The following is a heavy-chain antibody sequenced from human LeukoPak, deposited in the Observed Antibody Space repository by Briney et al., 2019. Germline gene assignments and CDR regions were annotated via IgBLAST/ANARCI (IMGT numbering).Heavy chain of an antibody. CDR3: AKHISGSSTASFDS. CDR1: GFSFSYYD. D-gene: IGHD1-26*01. Sequence: PGGSLRLSCATSGFSFSYYDMNWVRQAPGEGLEWVSGLSGSGISTNYADSVKGRFTISRDSSKNTVYLQMNDLRAEDTAVYYCAKHISGSSTASFDSWGQGTLVTVSS. J-gene: IGHJ4*02. CDR2: LSGSGIST. V-gene: IGHV3-23*01.